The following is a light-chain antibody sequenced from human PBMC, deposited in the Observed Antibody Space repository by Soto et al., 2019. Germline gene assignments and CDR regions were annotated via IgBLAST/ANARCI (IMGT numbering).Light chain of an antibody. V-gene: IGLV1-40*01. CDR2: GND. CDR3: QSYDSSLSGSI. J-gene: IGLJ2*01. Sequence: QAVLTQPPSVSGAPGQRVTIPCTGGGSNIGAGYDVHWYQQLPGTAPKFLMSGNDNRPSGVPDRFSGSQSGTSASLAISGLQAEDEADYYCQSYDSSLSGSIFGGGTKVTVI. CDR1: GSNIGAGYD.